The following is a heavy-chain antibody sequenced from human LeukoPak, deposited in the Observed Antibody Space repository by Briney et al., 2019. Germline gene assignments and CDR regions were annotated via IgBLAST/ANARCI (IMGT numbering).Heavy chain of an antibody. J-gene: IGHJ4*02. D-gene: IGHD1-26*01. Sequence: SETLSLTCTVSGGSISGQYWSWIRQPPGKGLEWIGFVSYSGSTNYNPSLNGRVTISLDTSKNQFSLGLNSVTAADTAVYYCARGGASSRYFDYWGQGTLVTVSS. CDR2: VSYSGST. CDR1: GGSISGQY. V-gene: IGHV4-59*11. CDR3: ARGGASSRYFDY.